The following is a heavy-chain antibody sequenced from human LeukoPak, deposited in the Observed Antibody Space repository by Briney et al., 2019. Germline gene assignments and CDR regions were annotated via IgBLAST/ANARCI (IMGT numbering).Heavy chain of an antibody. CDR3: ARGRSTWYQNGMDV. V-gene: IGHV1-8*01. D-gene: IGHD6-13*01. J-gene: IGHJ6*02. Sequence: ASVKVSCKASGYTFTSYDINWVRQATGQGLEWMGWMNPHSGNTGYAQNFQGRVSMTGNTSISTAYMELSSPKSEDTAVYYCARGRSTWYQNGMDVWGQGTTVTVSS. CDR2: MNPHSGNT. CDR1: GYTFTSYD.